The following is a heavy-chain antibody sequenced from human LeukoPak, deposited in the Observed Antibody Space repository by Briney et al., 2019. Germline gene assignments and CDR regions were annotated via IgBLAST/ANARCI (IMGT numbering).Heavy chain of an antibody. V-gene: IGHV3-48*03. CDR3: EGAPTGYKTGYPIFVY. J-gene: IGHJ4*02. CDR1: GFTFSSYD. CDR2: ISSSGRSI. Sequence: GGSLRLSCAASGFTFSSYDINWVRQAPGKGLEWVAFISSSGRSIYYADSVKGRFTISRDNAKNSLYLQMNNLRAEDTAVYYCEGAPTGYKTGYPIFVYWGQGTLVTVSS. D-gene: IGHD5-18*01.